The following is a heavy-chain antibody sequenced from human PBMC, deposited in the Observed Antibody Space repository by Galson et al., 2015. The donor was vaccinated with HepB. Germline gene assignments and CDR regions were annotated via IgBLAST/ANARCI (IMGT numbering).Heavy chain of an antibody. J-gene: IGHJ2*01. Sequence: SVKVSCKASGYTFTGYYMHWVRQAPGQGLEWMGWINPNSGGTNYAQKFQGRVTMTRDTSISTAYMELSRLRSDDTAVYYCARGVVGARHDHWYFDLWGRGTLVTVSS. D-gene: IGHD1-26*01. V-gene: IGHV1-2*02. CDR1: GYTFTGYY. CDR2: INPNSGGT. CDR3: ARGVVGARHDHWYFDL.